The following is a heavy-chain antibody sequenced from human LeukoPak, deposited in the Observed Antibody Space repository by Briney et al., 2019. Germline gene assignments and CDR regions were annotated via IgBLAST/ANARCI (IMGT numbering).Heavy chain of an antibody. V-gene: IGHV4-59*11. CDR1: GGSLSTHH. Sequence: SETLSLTCVVSGGSLSTHHWSRIRQSPGRGLEWIGYISDSGSTNYNPSLKSRVTISVDTSKNQFSLMLSSVTAADTAVYYCARGYDSSAYYPFNYWGQGTLVTVSS. D-gene: IGHD3-22*01. J-gene: IGHJ4*02. CDR2: ISDSGST. CDR3: ARGYDSSAYYPFNY.